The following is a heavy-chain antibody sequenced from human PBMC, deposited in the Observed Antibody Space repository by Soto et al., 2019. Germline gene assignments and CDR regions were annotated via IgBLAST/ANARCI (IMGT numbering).Heavy chain of an antibody. CDR3: VSRLGYGYAMDV. Sequence: QLQLQESGPGLVKPSEILSLTCTVSGDSISSGGYYWGWIRQPPGKGLEWIGSIYFNGNTYYNPSLKRRVTISKDTSRNQFSVRLISVTAADTAVYYCVSRLGYGYAMDVWGQGTTVTVSS. V-gene: IGHV4-39*01. D-gene: IGHD5-12*01. CDR1: GDSISSGGYY. J-gene: IGHJ6*02. CDR2: IYFNGNT.